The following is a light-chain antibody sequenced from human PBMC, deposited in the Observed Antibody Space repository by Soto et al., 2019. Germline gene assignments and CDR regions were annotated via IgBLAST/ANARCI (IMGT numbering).Light chain of an antibody. Sequence: EILLTQSPGTLSWSPGERATLSWGASQSVSKNYLAWYQQKPGQAPRLLIYGASSRATGIPDRFSGSGSGTEFTLTISRMAPEDFAVYYCQQYGSSGTFGQGTKVDIK. CDR2: GAS. CDR3: QQYGSSGT. J-gene: IGKJ1*01. CDR1: QSVSKNY. V-gene: IGKV3-20*01.